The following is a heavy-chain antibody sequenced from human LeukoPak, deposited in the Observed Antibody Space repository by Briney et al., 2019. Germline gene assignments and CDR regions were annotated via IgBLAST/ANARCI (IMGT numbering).Heavy chain of an antibody. CDR2: ISGSGGST. Sequence: GGSLRLSCAASGFTFSSYAMSWVRQAPGKGLEWVSAISGSGGSTYYADSVKGRFTISRDNSKNTLYLQMNSLRAEDTAVYYCARAGGGSSGWLGAFDIWGQGTMVTVSS. V-gene: IGHV3-23*01. D-gene: IGHD6-19*01. CDR1: GFTFSSYA. CDR3: ARAGGGSSGWLGAFDI. J-gene: IGHJ3*02.